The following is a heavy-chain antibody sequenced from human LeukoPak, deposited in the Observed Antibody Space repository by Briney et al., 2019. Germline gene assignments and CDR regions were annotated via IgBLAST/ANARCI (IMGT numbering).Heavy chain of an antibody. D-gene: IGHD5-18*01. V-gene: IGHV4-61*02. CDR3: ASGGVGPGYSYGYLYY. CDR1: GGSISSGSYY. Sequence: SQTLSLTCTVSGGSISSGSYYWSWIRQPAGKGLEWIGRIYSSGSTNYNPSLKSRVTMSVDTSKNQFSLKLSSVTAADTAVYYCASGGVGPGYSYGYLYYWGQGTLVTVSS. CDR2: IYSSGST. J-gene: IGHJ4*02.